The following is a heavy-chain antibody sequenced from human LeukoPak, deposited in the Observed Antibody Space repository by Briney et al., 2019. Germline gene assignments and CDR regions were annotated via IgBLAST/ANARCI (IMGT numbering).Heavy chain of an antibody. Sequence: GGSLRLSCAASGFTFSNYILNWVRQAPGKGLEWVSSISSSGSYINYADSVKGRFTISRDNAKNSLYLHMNSLRAEDTAVYYCAKERAGYTNPYYFDYWGQGTLVTVSS. V-gene: IGHV3-21*04. CDR2: ISSSGSYI. J-gene: IGHJ4*02. D-gene: IGHD3-16*02. CDR1: GFTFSNYI. CDR3: AKERAGYTNPYYFDY.